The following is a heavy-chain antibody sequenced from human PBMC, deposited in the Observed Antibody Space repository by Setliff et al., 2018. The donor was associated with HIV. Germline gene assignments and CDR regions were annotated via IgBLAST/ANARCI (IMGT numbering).Heavy chain of an antibody. D-gene: IGHD5-18*01. CDR1: GYTFTGYY. CDR2: LNPNSGGT. V-gene: IGHV1-2*06. J-gene: IGHJ4*02. Sequence: GASVKVSCKASGYTFTGYYLHWVRQAPEQGLQWMGRLNPNSGGTNYAQKFQGRVTMTRDTSISTAYMELSRLRSDDTAVYYCARTLPQYTNLFDYWGQGTLVTVSS. CDR3: ARTLPQYTNLFDY.